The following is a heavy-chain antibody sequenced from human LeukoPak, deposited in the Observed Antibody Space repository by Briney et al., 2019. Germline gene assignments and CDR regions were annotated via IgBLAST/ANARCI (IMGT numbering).Heavy chain of an antibody. Sequence: SETLSLTCAVYGGSFSGYYWSWIRQPPGKGLEWIGEINHSGSTNYNPSLKSRVTISVDTSKNQFSLKLSSVTAADTAVYYCARFVAYCGGDCSPAFDIWGQGTMVTVSS. J-gene: IGHJ3*02. CDR3: ARFVAYCGGDCSPAFDI. V-gene: IGHV4-34*01. D-gene: IGHD2-21*02. CDR2: INHSGST. CDR1: GGSFSGYY.